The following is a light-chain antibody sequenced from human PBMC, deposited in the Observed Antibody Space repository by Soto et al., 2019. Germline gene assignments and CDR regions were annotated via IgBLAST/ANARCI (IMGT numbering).Light chain of an antibody. CDR2: GAS. J-gene: IGKJ3*01. CDR1: QSVSSSY. CDR3: QQYGSSLFT. V-gene: IGKV3-20*01. Sequence: EIVLTQSPGTLSLSPGERATLSCRASQSVSSSYLAWYQQKPGQAPRLLIYGASSRATGIPDRFSGSGSGTDVTLTISRLEPEDFAVYYCQQYGSSLFTCGPGTKVDIK.